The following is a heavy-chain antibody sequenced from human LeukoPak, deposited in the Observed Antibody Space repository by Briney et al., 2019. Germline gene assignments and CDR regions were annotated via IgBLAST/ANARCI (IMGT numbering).Heavy chain of an antibody. V-gene: IGHV4-39*01. CDR3: ARQGILWFGESSDY. D-gene: IGHD3-10*01. CDR1: GGSISSSSYY. J-gene: IGHJ4*02. CDR2: IYYSGST. Sequence: SETLSLTCTVSGGSISSSSYYWGWIRQPPGKGLEWIGSIYYSGSTYYNPSLKSRVTISVDTSKNQFSLKLSSVTAADTAVYYCARQGILWFGESSDYWGQGTLVTVSP.